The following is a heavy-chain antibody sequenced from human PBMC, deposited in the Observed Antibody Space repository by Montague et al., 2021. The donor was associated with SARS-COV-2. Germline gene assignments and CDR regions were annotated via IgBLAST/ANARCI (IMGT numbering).Heavy chain of an antibody. CDR1: DGSISSPNW. J-gene: IGHJ6*02. Sequence: SETLSLTCAVSDGSISSPNWWNWVRQPPGQGLAWLGEIYYPGNTNYNPSLKSRVTIFIDKSKNHFSLQLSSVTAADTAVYYCARGGTYHYGMDVWGQGTTVAVSS. V-gene: IGHV4-4*02. D-gene: IGHD3-16*01. CDR2: IYYPGNT. CDR3: ARGGTYHYGMDV.